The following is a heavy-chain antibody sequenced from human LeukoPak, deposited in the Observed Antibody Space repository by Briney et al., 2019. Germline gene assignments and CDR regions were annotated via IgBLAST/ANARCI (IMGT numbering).Heavy chain of an antibody. D-gene: IGHD4-17*01. J-gene: IGHJ3*02. V-gene: IGHV3-33*08. Sequence: GGSLRLSCAASGFTFSSYGMHWVRQAPGKGLEWVAVIWYGGSNKYYADSVKGRFTISRDNSKNTLYLQMNSLRAEDTAVYYCASLLYGDYAFDIWGQGTMVTVSS. CDR2: IWYGGSNK. CDR3: ASLLYGDYAFDI. CDR1: GFTFSSYG.